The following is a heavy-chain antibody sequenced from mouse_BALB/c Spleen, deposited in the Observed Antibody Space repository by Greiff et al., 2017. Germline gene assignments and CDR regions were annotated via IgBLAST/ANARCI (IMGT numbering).Heavy chain of an antibody. V-gene: IGHV1-82*01. Sequence: QVQLQQSGPELVKPGASVKISCKASGYAFSSSWMNWVKQRPGQGLEWIGRIYPGDGDTNYNGKFKGKATLTADKSSSTAYMQLSSLTSVDSAVYFCARTQFPYYYGSSYYFDYWGQGTTLTVSS. J-gene: IGHJ2*01. CDR2: IYPGDGDT. CDR1: GYAFSSSW. D-gene: IGHD1-1*01. CDR3: ARTQFPYYYGSSYYFDY.